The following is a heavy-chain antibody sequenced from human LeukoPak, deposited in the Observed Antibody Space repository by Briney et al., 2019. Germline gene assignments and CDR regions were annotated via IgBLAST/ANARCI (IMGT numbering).Heavy chain of an antibody. V-gene: IGHV4-59*08. Sequence: PSETLSLTCTVSGGSISSYYWSWIRQPPGKGLEWIGYIYYSGSTNYNPSLKSRVTISVDTSKNQFSLKLSSVTAADTAVYYCARAHYYGSEKIDYWGQGTLVTVSS. CDR2: IYYSGST. CDR1: GGSISSYY. CDR3: ARAHYYGSEKIDY. J-gene: IGHJ4*02. D-gene: IGHD3-10*01.